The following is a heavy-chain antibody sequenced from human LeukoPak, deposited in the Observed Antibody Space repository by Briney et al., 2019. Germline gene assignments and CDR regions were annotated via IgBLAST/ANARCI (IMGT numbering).Heavy chain of an antibody. CDR3: ARSEGSGYSYGPFGAFDI. Sequence: SETLSLTCTVSGYSISSGYYWSWIRQPPGKGLEWIGYIYYSGSTNYNPSLKSRVTISVDTSKNQFSLKLSSVTAADTAVYYCARSEGSGYSYGPFGAFDIWGQGTMVTVSS. D-gene: IGHD5-18*01. CDR2: IYYSGST. J-gene: IGHJ3*02. V-gene: IGHV4-61*01. CDR1: GYSISSGYY.